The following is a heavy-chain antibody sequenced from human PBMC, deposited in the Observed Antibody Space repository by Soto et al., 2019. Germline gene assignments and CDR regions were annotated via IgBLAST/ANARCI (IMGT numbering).Heavy chain of an antibody. CDR3: ARVAGTIAVAGAEYFQH. Sequence: PSETLSLTCAVYGGSFSGYYWSWIRQPPGKGLEWIGEINHSGSTNYNPSLKSRVTISVDTSKNQFSLKLSSVTAADTAVYYCARVAGTIAVAGAEYFQHWGQGTLVTVSS. CDR1: GGSFSGYY. CDR2: INHSGST. V-gene: IGHV4-34*01. J-gene: IGHJ1*01. D-gene: IGHD6-19*01.